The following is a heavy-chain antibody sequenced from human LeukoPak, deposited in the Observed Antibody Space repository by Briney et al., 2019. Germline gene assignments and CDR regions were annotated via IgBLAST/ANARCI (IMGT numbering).Heavy chain of an antibody. CDR3: AGGSRSGSAEKPDDAFDI. CDR1: GGSISSGGYS. J-gene: IGHJ3*02. D-gene: IGHD2-15*01. CDR2: ICLRGSP. V-gene: IGHV4-30-2*01. Sequence: KPSETLSLTCAVSGGSISSGGYSWSWIRQPPGKGLEWIGYICLRGSPYYIPSLESRLTLSVDRSKNQFSLKLSSVTAADTAVYYCAGGSRSGSAEKPDDAFDIWGQGTMVTVSS.